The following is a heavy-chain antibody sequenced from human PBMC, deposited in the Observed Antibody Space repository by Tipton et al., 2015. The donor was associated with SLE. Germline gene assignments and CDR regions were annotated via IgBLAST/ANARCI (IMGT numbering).Heavy chain of an antibody. J-gene: IGHJ4*02. CDR1: GGSFSGYY. Sequence: LRLSCAVYGGSFSGYYWSWIRQPQGKGLEWIGEINHSGSTNYNPSLKSRVTISVDTSKNQFSLKLSSVTAADTAVYYCARDPWGSRWGQGTLVTVSS. CDR2: INHSGST. V-gene: IGHV4-34*01. D-gene: IGHD2-2*01. CDR3: ARDPWGSR.